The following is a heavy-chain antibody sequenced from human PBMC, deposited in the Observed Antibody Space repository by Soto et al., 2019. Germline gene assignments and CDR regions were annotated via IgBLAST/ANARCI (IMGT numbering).Heavy chain of an antibody. CDR1: GFTFNTYA. V-gene: IGHV3-23*01. J-gene: IGHJ6*02. D-gene: IGHD3-3*01. CDR3: AKNGDFWSWGMDV. CDR2: ISESGDGT. Sequence: GVSLRLSCSASGFTFNTYAMTWVRQAPGKGLEWVSLISESGDGTYYADSVKGRFTISRDNSQRTLNLQMNSLRAEDTAVYYCAKNGDFWSWGMDVWGQGTTVTVSS.